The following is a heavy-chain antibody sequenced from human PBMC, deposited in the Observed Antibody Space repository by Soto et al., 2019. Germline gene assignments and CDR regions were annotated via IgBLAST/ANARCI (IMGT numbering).Heavy chain of an antibody. D-gene: IGHD5-18*01. Sequence: QVQLQESGPGLVKPSQTLSLTCTVSGGSISSGGYYWSWIRQHPGKGLEWIGYIYHSGSTYYNPSRKSRVTISLDTSKNQFSLKLNSVTAADTAVYYCASHTAMVYFDYWGQGTLVTVSS. CDR2: IYHSGST. CDR1: GGSISSGGYY. CDR3: ASHTAMVYFDY. V-gene: IGHV4-31*03. J-gene: IGHJ4*02.